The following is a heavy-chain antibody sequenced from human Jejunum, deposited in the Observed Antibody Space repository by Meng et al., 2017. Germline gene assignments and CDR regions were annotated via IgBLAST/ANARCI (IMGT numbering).Heavy chain of an antibody. D-gene: IGHD3-16*02. CDR1: GGSISSSDW. CDR3: AREWSGSFRHFDY. CDR2: IHHSGST. Sequence: GRLLESGPGLLKHSGTLSLTCGVSGGSISSSDWWSWVRQPPGRGLEWIGEIHHSGSTNYNPSLKRRVTISVDKSKNQFSLKLSSVTAADTAVYYCAREWSGSFRHFDYWGQGTLVTVSS. J-gene: IGHJ4*02. V-gene: IGHV4-4*02.